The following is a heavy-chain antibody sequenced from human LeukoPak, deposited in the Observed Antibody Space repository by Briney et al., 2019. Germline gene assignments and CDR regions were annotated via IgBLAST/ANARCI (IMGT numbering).Heavy chain of an antibody. Sequence: GGSLRLSCAVSGFTFSRNGMHWVRQAPGKGLEWVTFISYDGSNEYYADSVKGRFTISRDNSKNTLYLQMNSLRVEDTAVYYCAREVEAFDIWGQGTMVTVSS. V-gene: IGHV3-33*08. CDR2: ISYDGSNE. CDR3: AREVEAFDI. J-gene: IGHJ3*02. CDR1: GFTFSRNG.